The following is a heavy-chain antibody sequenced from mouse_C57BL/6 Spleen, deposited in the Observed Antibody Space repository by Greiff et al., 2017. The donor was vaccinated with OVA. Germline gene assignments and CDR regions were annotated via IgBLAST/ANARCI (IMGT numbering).Heavy chain of an antibody. V-gene: IGHV1-47*01. D-gene: IGHD1-1*01. CDR2: FHPYNDDT. CDR3: ATTVVAPYAMDD. CDR1: GYTFTTYP. Sequence: QVQLQQSGAELVKPGASVKMSCKASGYTFTTYPIEWMKQNHGKSLEWIGNFHPYNDDTKYNEKFKGKATLTVETSSSTVYLELSRLTSDDSAVYDCATTVVAPYAMDDWGQGTSVTVSS. J-gene: IGHJ4*01.